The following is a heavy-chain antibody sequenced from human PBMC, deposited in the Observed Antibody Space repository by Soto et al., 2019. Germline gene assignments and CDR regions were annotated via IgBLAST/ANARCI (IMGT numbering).Heavy chain of an antibody. Sequence: SETLSLTCTVSGGSISSGGYYLSWIRQHPGKGLEWIGYIYYSGSTYYNPSLKSRVTISVDTSKNQFSLKLSSVTAADTAVYYCARVDVVVAALTYYYMDVWGKGTTVTVSS. CDR3: ARVDVVVAALTYYYMDV. CDR1: GGSISSGGYY. D-gene: IGHD2-15*01. V-gene: IGHV4-31*03. CDR2: IYYSGST. J-gene: IGHJ6*03.